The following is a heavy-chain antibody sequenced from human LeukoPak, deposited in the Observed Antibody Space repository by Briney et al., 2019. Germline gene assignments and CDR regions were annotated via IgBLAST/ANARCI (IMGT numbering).Heavy chain of an antibody. J-gene: IGHJ5*02. CDR1: GGSISSSSYY. CDR2: IYYSGST. V-gene: IGHV4-39*01. D-gene: IGHD6-13*01. CDR3: ARRLIASHALYSSSWYENWFDP. Sequence: PSETLSLTCTVSGGSISSSSYYWGWIRQPPGKGLEWIGSIYYSGSTYYNPSLKSRVTISVDTSKNQFSLKLSSVTAADTAVYYCARRLIASHALYSSSWYENWFDPWGQGALVTVSS.